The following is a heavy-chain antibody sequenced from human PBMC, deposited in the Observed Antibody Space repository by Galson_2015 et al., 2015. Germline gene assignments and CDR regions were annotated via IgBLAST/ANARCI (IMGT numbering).Heavy chain of an antibody. CDR1: GYSFTSYW. Sequence: QSGAEVKKPGESLQISCKGSGYSFTSYWIGWVRQMPGKGLEWMGIIYPGDSDTRYSPSFQGQVTISADKSISTAYLQWSSLKASDTAMYYCARHVAVVGALEYFDYWGQGTLVTVSS. D-gene: IGHD2-15*01. V-gene: IGHV5-51*01. CDR2: IYPGDSDT. J-gene: IGHJ4*02. CDR3: ARHVAVVGALEYFDY.